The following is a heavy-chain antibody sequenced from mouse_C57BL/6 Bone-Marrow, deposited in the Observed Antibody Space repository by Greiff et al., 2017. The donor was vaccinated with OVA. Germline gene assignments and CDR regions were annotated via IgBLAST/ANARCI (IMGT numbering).Heavy chain of an antibody. CDR1: GYTFTSYT. CDR2: INPSSGYT. Sequence: VKLMESGAELARPGASVKMSCKASGYTFTSYTMHWVKQRPGQGLEWIGYINPSSGYTKYNQKFKDKATLTADKSSSTAYMQLSSLTSEDSAVYYCARSIYSNLDYWGQGTTLTVSS. J-gene: IGHJ2*01. D-gene: IGHD2-5*01. V-gene: IGHV1-4*01. CDR3: ARSIYSNLDY.